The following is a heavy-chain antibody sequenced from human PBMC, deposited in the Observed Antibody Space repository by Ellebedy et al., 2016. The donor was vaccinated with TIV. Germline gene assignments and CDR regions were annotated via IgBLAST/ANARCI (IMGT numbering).Heavy chain of an antibody. D-gene: IGHD1-1*01. V-gene: IGHV3-30*18. CDR3: AKERDPLESTSFDS. CDR2: IAHDGSVI. CDR1: GFTFSHYG. Sequence: PGGSLRLSCATSGFTFSHYGMQWVRQAPGEGLEWVAVIAHDGSVIHYADSVKGRFTISRDNSKNTLSLQMYSLRPEDTAVYYCAKERDPLESTSFDSWGQGNLVTVSS. J-gene: IGHJ4*02.